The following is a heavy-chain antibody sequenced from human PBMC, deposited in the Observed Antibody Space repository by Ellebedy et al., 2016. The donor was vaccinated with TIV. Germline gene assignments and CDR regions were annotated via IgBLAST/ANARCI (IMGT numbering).Heavy chain of an antibody. CDR2: ISAYNGNT. CDR1: GYTFTSYY. CDR3: ARDKVGGGSSGWYDYYYGMDV. V-gene: IGHV1-18*04. D-gene: IGHD6-19*01. J-gene: IGHJ6*02. Sequence: ASVKVSCKASGYTFTSYYMHWVRQAPGQGLEWMGWISAYNGNTNYAQKLQGRVTMTTDTSTGTAYMELRSLRSDDTAVYYCARDKVGGGSSGWYDYYYGMDVWGQGTTVTVSS.